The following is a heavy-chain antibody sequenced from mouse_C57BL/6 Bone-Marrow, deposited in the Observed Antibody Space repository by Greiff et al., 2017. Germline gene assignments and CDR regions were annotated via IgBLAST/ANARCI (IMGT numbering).Heavy chain of an antibody. J-gene: IGHJ4*01. CDR3: GYGNSMDY. CDR1: GFNIKDDY. CDR2: IDPENGDT. D-gene: IGHD1-1*01. Sequence: EVQRVESGAELVRPGASVKLSCTASGFNIKDDYMHWVKQRPEQGLEWIGWIDPENGDTEYASKFQGKATITADTSSNTAYLQLSSLTSEDTAVYYCGYGNSMDYGGQGTSVTVSS. V-gene: IGHV14-4*01.